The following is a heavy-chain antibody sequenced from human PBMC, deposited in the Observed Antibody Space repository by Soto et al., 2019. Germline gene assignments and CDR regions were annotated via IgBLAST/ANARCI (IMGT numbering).Heavy chain of an antibody. V-gene: IGHV3-23*01. CDR1: GFTFSSYA. J-gene: IGHJ6*03. CDR2: ISGSGGST. CDR3: ANGPGVLPYSGYYYMDV. Sequence: GGSLRLSCAASGFTFSSYAMSWVRQAPGKGLEWVSAISGSGGSTYYADSVKGRFTISRDNSKNTLYLQMNSLRAEDTAVYYCANGPGVLPYSGYYYMDVWGKGTTVTVSS. D-gene: IGHD6-13*01.